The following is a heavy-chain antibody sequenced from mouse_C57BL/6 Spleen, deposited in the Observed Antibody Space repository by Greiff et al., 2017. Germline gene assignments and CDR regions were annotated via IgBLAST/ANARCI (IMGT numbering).Heavy chain of an antibody. V-gene: IGHV1-18*01. Sequence: VQLQQSGPELVKPGASVKIPCKASGYTFTDYNMDWVKQSHGKSLEWIGDINPNNGGTIYNQKFKGKATLTVDKSSSTAYMELRSLTSEDTAVYYCARELTGKNYAMDYWGQGTSVTVSS. CDR2: INPNNGGT. D-gene: IGHD4-1*01. CDR1: GYTFTDYN. CDR3: ARELTGKNYAMDY. J-gene: IGHJ4*01.